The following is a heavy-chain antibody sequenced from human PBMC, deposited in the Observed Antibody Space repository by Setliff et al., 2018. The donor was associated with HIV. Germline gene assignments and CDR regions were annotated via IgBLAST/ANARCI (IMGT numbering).Heavy chain of an antibody. CDR1: GGSISSSSYY. D-gene: IGHD6-19*01. V-gene: IGHV4-39*07. CDR2: IYYSGST. J-gene: IGHJ6*02. CDR3: ARDLYSSGWYGLYYYGMDV. Sequence: SETLSLTCTVSGGSISSSSYYWGWVRQPPGKGLEWIGSIYYSGSTYYNPSLKSRVTISVDTSKNQFSLKLSSVAAADTAVYYCARDLYSSGWYGLYYYGMDVWGQGTTVTVS.